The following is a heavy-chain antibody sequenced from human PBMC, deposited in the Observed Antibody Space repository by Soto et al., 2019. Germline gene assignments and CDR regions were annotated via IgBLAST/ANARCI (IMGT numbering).Heavy chain of an antibody. CDR3: ARVKEGVVPPPALGLGPAYPYSCLDV. CDR1: GGSFNSYF. V-gene: IGHV4-34*01. CDR2: ISHSGGV. Sequence: PSETLSLTCAVYGGSFNSYFWSWVRQSPGKGLEWIGEISHSGGVKYNPSLKSRVTISIDTSRNQFSLKLRSVTAADTAVYYCARVKEGVVPPPALGLGPAYPYSCLDVWGQGTTVTVSS. D-gene: IGHD2-15*01. J-gene: IGHJ6*02.